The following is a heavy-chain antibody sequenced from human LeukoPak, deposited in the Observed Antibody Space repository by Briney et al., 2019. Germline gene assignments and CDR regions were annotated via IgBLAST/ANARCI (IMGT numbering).Heavy chain of an antibody. CDR3: AKDIGRRIFGVAYDAFHV. J-gene: IGHJ3*01. V-gene: IGHV3-30*02. Sequence: GGSLRLSCAASGFTFSSYGMHWVRQAPGKGLEWVASMRNDGSQIYYADSVKGRFTISRDNSKNTLYLQMNSLRVEDTAIYYCAKDIGRRIFGVAYDAFHVWGQGTMVTVSS. CDR2: MRNDGSQI. D-gene: IGHD3-3*01. CDR1: GFTFSSYG.